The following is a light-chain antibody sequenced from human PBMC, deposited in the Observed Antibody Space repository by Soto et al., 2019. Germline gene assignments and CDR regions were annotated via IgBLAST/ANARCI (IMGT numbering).Light chain of an antibody. CDR3: QQYNNWPPWT. V-gene: IGKV3-15*01. J-gene: IGKJ1*01. CDR1: QSVSNN. CDR2: GSS. Sequence: EIVMTQSPATLSVSPGERATLSCRASQSVSNNLAGYQQRPGQAPRLLIYGSSPRATGIPARFSGSGSGTEFTPTISSLQSEDFAVYYCQQYNNWPPWTFGQGTKVEVK.